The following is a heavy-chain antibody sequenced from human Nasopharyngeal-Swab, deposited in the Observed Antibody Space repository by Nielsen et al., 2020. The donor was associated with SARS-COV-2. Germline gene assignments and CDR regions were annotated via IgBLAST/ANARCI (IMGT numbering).Heavy chain of an antibody. Sequence: GGSLRLSCAASGFTFSSYEMNWVRQAPGKGLEWVSYISSSGSTIYYADSVRGRFTISRDNAKNSLYLQMNSLRAEDTAVYYCARGWGIAARSGWFDSWGQGTLVTVSS. V-gene: IGHV3-48*03. CDR3: ARGWGIAARSGWFDS. J-gene: IGHJ5*01. CDR1: GFTFSSYE. CDR2: ISSSGSTI. D-gene: IGHD6-6*01.